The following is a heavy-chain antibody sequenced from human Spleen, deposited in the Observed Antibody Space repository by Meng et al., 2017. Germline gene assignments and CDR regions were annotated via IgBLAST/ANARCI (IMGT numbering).Heavy chain of an antibody. CDR2: LGAHDGDT. D-gene: IGHD3-10*01. CDR3: ARGTPGRSYSDY. Sequence: QVHPVQSGPGVKKPGASAKVSCKASDYTFTGYGVSWVRQAPGQGLEWVAWLGAHDGDTSHAPKFQDRVTVSADRPTATAYMELRSLRSDDTAVYYCARGTPGRSYSDYWGQGTLVTVSS. V-gene: IGHV1-18*01. J-gene: IGHJ4*02. CDR1: DYTFTGYG.